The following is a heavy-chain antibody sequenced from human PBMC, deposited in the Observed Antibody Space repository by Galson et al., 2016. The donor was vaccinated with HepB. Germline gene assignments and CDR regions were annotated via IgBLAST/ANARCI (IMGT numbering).Heavy chain of an antibody. V-gene: IGHV5-51*03. CDR3: ARGPSATLPNLYCDH. J-gene: IGHJ2*01. CDR2: IYPGDSDP. Sequence: QSGAEVKKPGESLKISCKASGYSFTNYWIGWVRQMPGKGLEWMGIIYPGDSDPIYSASFQGQVTVSADKSIGTAYLQWNSLKASDTAMYYCARGPSATLPNLYCDHGGRGTLVTVSS. CDR1: GYSFTNYW. D-gene: IGHD2-2*01.